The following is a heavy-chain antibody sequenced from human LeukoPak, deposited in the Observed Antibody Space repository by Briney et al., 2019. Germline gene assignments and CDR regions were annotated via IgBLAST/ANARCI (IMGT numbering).Heavy chain of an antibody. CDR2: INSNGGRT. Sequence: GGSLRLSCSASGFTFTNYAIHWVRQAPGKGLEYVSGINSNGGRTHYADPVRARFTISRDNSKNTLYLQMNSLRAEDTAVYHCAKADCSGGSCYAGYWGQGTLVTVSS. CDR1: GFTFTNYA. V-gene: IGHV3-64*04. D-gene: IGHD2-15*01. J-gene: IGHJ4*02. CDR3: AKADCSGGSCYAGY.